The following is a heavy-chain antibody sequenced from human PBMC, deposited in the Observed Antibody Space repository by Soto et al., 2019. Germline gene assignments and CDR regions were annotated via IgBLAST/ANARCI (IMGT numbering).Heavy chain of an antibody. CDR1: GFTFSSYG. Sequence: QVQLVESGGGVVQPGRSLRLSCAASGFTFSSYGMHWVRQAPGKGLEWVSVIAYDGSNEYYGDSVKGRFTISRDNSKNTLYLQMNSLRAEDTAVYYCAKDPAPRYSSSWYYNWFDPWGQGTLVTVSS. CDR3: AKDPAPRYSSSWYYNWFDP. J-gene: IGHJ5*02. V-gene: IGHV3-30*18. CDR2: IAYDGSNE. D-gene: IGHD6-13*01.